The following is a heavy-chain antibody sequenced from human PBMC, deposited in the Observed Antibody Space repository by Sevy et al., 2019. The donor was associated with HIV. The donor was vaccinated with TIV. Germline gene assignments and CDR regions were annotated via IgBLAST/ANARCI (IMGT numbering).Heavy chain of an antibody. V-gene: IGHV3-15*05. CDR2: IKSKTDGGTT. Sequence: GGSLRLSCAASGFTFSKAWMSWVRQAPGKGLEWVGRIKSKTDGGTTDYAAPLKGRFTISRDDSKNTLYLQINSLKTDDTAVYYCTTKKDFWSGYFYFDYWGQGTLVTVSS. J-gene: IGHJ4*02. CDR1: GFTFSKAW. D-gene: IGHD3-3*01. CDR3: TTKKDFWSGYFYFDY.